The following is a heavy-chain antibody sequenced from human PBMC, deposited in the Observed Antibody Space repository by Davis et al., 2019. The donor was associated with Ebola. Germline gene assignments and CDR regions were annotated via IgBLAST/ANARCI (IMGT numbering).Heavy chain of an antibody. J-gene: IGHJ4*02. V-gene: IGHV4-34*01. D-gene: IGHD3-9*01. CDR3: ARSHSDWLLPFDY. Sequence: MPSETLSLTCAVYGGSFSDYYWTWIRQPPGKGLEWIGEINHSGSTNYNPSLKSRVTISVDMSKNQFSLRLTSVTAADTGMYYCARSHSDWLLPFDYWGQGTLATVSS. CDR2: INHSGST. CDR1: GGSFSDYY.